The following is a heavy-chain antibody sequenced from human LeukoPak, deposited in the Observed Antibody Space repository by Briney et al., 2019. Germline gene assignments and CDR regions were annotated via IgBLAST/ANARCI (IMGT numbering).Heavy chain of an antibody. V-gene: IGHV3-64*01. Sequence: GGSLRLSCAASGFTFSSYAMHWVRQAPGKGLEYVSAISSNGGSTYYANSVKSRFTISRDNSKNTLYLQMGSLRAEDMAVYYCARGALELYYYGSGSYLYTYSFDYWGQGTLVTVSS. CDR3: ARGALELYYYGSGSYLYTYSFDY. J-gene: IGHJ4*02. CDR2: ISSNGGST. CDR1: GFTFSSYA. D-gene: IGHD3-10*01.